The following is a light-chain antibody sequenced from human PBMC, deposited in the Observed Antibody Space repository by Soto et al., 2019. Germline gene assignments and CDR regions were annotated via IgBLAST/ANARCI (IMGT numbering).Light chain of an antibody. Sequence: DIQMTQSPSTVSAYVGDSVTITCRASQSITTWLAWYQQRPGKAPKLLIYDVSSLQSGVPSRFSGSGSGKEFTLTISSLQPDDFASYCCQHDKMHSQWKVGQGTKADI. J-gene: IGKJ1*01. V-gene: IGKV1-5*01. CDR3: QHDKMHSQWK. CDR1: QSITTW. CDR2: DVS.